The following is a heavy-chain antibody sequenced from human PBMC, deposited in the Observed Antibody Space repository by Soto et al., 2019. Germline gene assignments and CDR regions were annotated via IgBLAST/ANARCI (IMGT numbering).Heavy chain of an antibody. CDR2: IYYSGYT. CDR1: GGYISGSSHY. Sequence: SETLSLTCTVSGGYISGSSHYWGWVRQPPGKGLEWIGNIYYSGYTNYNPSLKSRVTMSVDTSKNELSLKLSSVTAADTAVYYCARQRPTDGRWEFANYYGMDVWGQGTPVTVSS. D-gene: IGHD1-26*01. J-gene: IGHJ6*02. V-gene: IGHV4-39*01. CDR3: ARQRPTDGRWEFANYYGMDV.